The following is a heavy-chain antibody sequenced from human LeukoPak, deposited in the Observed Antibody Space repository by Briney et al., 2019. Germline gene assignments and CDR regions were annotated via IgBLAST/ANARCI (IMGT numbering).Heavy chain of an antibody. CDR3: ARDQGHDYGDYFDY. J-gene: IGHJ4*02. V-gene: IGHV1-18*01. CDR1: GYTFTSYG. CDR2: ISAYNGNT. Sequence: ASVKVSCKASGYTFTSYGISWVRQAPGQGLEWMGWISAYNGNTNYAQKLQGRVTMTTDTSTSTAYTELRSLRSDDTAVYYCARDQGHDYGDYFDYWGQGTLVTVSS. D-gene: IGHD4-17*01.